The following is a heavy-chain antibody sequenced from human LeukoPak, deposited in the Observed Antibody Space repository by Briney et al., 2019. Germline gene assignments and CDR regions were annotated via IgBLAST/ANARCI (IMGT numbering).Heavy chain of an antibody. V-gene: IGHV3-33*01. D-gene: IGHD3-10*01. J-gene: IGHJ4*02. CDR3: ARGEDYYGSGSYQSDY. CDR2: IWYDGSNK. CDR1: GFTFSSYG. Sequence: PGGSLRLSCAASGFTFSSYGMHWVRQAPGKGLEWVAVIWYDGSNKYYADSVKGRFTLSRDNSKNTLYLQMNSLRAEDTAVYYCARGEDYYGSGSYQSDYWGQGTLVTVSS.